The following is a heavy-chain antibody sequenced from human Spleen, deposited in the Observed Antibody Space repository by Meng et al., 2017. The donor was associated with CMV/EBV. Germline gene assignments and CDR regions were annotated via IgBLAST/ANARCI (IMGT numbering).Heavy chain of an antibody. Sequence: SGYTFTDYFWLWVRPAPGQGLEWMGWINPNRADTTYAQNFQGTVTMTRDTSITTAYMELRDLRSDDTAVYYCARDRYYDNSAYFYDYWGQGALVTVSS. J-gene: IGHJ4*02. D-gene: IGHD3-22*01. CDR3: ARDRYYDNSAYFYDY. CDR2: INPNRADT. V-gene: IGHV1-2*02. CDR1: GYTFTDYF.